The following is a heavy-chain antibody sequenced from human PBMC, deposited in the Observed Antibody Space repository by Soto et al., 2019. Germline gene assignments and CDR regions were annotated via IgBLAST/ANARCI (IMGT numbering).Heavy chain of an antibody. CDR2: ISHSGSA. J-gene: IGHJ4*02. CDR1: CDPVNINNY. CDR3: ARNRAYSQGD. Sequence: SEALSLTCAVCCDPVNINNYWTWVRQPPREGLEWIGEISHSGSAIYNPSLESRVTISLDKSRNHFSLILSSVTAADTAVYFCARNRAYSQGDWGQGTLVTVS. D-gene: IGHD5-18*01. V-gene: IGHV4-4*02.